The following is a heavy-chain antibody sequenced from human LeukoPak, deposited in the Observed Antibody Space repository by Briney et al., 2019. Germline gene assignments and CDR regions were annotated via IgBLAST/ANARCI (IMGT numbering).Heavy chain of an antibody. CDR3: AKLRSGLLRFRYFDY. V-gene: IGHV3-30-3*02. Sequence: PGGSLRLSCAASGFTFSSYAMHWVRQAPGKGLEWVAVISYDGSNKYYADSVKGRFTISRDNSKNTLYLQMNSLRAEDTAVYYCAKLRSGLLRFRYFDYWGQGTLVTVSS. CDR2: ISYDGSNK. J-gene: IGHJ4*02. CDR1: GFTFSSYA. D-gene: IGHD1-26*01.